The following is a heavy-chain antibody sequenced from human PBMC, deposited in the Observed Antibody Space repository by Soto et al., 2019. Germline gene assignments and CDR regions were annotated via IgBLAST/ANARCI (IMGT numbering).Heavy chain of an antibody. CDR2: FYSSGSI. V-gene: IGHV4-31*03. CDR3: ARMYSSSSGWFQP. CDR1: GYSITAGGYY. Sequence: SETLSLTCFVSGYSITAGGYYWSWIRHHPGKGLEWIGSFYSSGSIIYNPSLRSRVSISGDTSSNQFSMSLTSVTAADTARYNCARMYSSSSGWFQPWGQGTLVTVSS. D-gene: IGHD1-26*01. J-gene: IGHJ5*02.